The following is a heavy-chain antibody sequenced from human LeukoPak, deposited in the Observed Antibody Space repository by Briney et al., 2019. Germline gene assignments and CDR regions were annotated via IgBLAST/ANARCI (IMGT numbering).Heavy chain of an antibody. V-gene: IGHV3-23*01. D-gene: IGHD1-7*01. J-gene: IGHJ4*02. CDR1: GFTFSSYA. CDR3: ARKGRGNYYFDY. CDR2: ISGIGAGT. Sequence: GGSLRLSCAASGFTFSSYAMSWVRQAPGKGLEWVSLISGIGAGTYYADSVKGRFTISRDNSKNTLYLQMNSLRAKDTAVYYCARKGRGNYYFDYWGQGTLVTVSS.